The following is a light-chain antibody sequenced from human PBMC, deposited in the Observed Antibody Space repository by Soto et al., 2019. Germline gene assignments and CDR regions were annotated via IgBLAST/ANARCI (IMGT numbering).Light chain of an antibody. V-gene: IGKV1-27*01. CDR2: AAS. CDR3: QKYNGAPLT. CDR1: QVITNY. J-gene: IGKJ4*01. Sequence: DIQMTQSPSSLSASVGDRVTITCRASQVITNYLAWYQQKPGQVPKLLIYAASKLQSGVPSRFSGSGFVTDFTLTITSLQAEDVATYYCQKYNGAPLTFGGGTKVEIK.